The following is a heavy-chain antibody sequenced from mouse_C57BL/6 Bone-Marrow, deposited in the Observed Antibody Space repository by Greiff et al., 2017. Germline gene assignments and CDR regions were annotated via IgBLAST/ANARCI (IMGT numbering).Heavy chain of an antibody. J-gene: IGHJ2*01. CDR2: FHPYNDDT. CDR3: ARSSTFFYYFDY. V-gene: IGHV1-47*01. D-gene: IGHD5-1*01. CDR1: GYTFTPYP. Sequence: VKLMEPGAELVKPGASVKMSCKASGYTFTPYPLEWMKQNHGKSLEWIGNFHPYNDDTKYNQKFTGKATLTVEKSSTTVYLELSRIPSDDSAVYYCARSSTFFYYFDYWGQGTTLTVSS.